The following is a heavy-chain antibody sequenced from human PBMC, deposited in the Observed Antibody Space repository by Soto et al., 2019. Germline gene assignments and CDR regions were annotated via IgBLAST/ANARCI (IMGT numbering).Heavy chain of an antibody. Sequence: QGQLQQWGAGLLKPSETLSLTCAVYGGSFSGYYWSWIRQPPGKGLEWIGEINHSGNTNYNPSLRCGVPISVDTPKSHFSLKRSFVTAADRAVYYCGGPRWYYYDSSGTGDYWGQGTLVTVSS. J-gene: IGHJ4*02. V-gene: IGHV4-34*01. D-gene: IGHD3-22*01. CDR2: INHSGNT. CDR1: GGSFSGYY. CDR3: GGPRWYYYDSSGTGDY.